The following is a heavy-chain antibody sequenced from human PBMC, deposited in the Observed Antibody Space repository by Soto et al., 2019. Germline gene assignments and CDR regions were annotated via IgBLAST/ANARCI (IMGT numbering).Heavy chain of an antibody. J-gene: IGHJ5*02. Sequence: PGGSLRLSCAASGFTFSSYSMNWVRQAPGKGLEWVSYISSSSSTIYYADSVKGRFTISRYNAKNSLYLQMNSLRAEDTAVYYCARDKFVAPRRRWFDPWGQGTLVTVSS. CDR1: GFTFSSYS. CDR2: ISSSSSTI. V-gene: IGHV3-48*01. CDR3: ARDKFVAPRRRWFDP. D-gene: IGHD2-15*01.